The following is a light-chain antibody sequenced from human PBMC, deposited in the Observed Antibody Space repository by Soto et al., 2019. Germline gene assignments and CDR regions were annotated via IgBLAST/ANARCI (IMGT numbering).Light chain of an antibody. CDR3: QQRSNWPIT. Sequence: EVLLTQSPATLSFSPGERDTLSCRASQSVSSYLAWYQQKPGQAPRLLIYDASNRATGIPARFSGSGSGTDFTLTISSLEPEDFAVYYCQQRSNWPITFGQGTRLEIK. V-gene: IGKV3-11*01. J-gene: IGKJ5*01. CDR2: DAS. CDR1: QSVSSY.